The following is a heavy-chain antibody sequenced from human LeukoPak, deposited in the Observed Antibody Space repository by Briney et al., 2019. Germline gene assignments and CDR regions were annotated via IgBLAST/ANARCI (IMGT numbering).Heavy chain of an antibody. CDR3: ARDSNGKRGSPAGSTFFDY. J-gene: IGHJ4*02. CDR1: GYTFTGYY. CDR2: ISPSGGST. D-gene: IGHD6-13*01. V-gene: IGHV1-46*01. Sequence: ASVKVSCKASGYTFTGYYMLWVRQAPGQGLEWMGIISPSGGSTSYAQKFQGRVTMTRDTSTSTVYMELSSLRSEDTAVYYCARDSNGKRGSPAGSTFFDYWGQGTLVTVSS.